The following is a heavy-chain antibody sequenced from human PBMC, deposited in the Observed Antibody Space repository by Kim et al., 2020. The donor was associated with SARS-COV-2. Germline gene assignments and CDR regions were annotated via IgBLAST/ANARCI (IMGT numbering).Heavy chain of an antibody. V-gene: IGHV1-18*01. J-gene: IGHJ6*02. CDR2: ISAYNGNT. CDR3: ARGCGGDCYLEDYYGMDV. D-gene: IGHD2-21*02. CDR1: GYTFTSYG. Sequence: ASVRVSCKASGYTFTSYGISWVRQAPGQGLEWMGCISAYNGNTNYAQKLQGRVTMTTDTSTSTAYMELRSLRSDDTAVYYCARGCGGDCYLEDYYGMDVWGQGTTVTVSS.